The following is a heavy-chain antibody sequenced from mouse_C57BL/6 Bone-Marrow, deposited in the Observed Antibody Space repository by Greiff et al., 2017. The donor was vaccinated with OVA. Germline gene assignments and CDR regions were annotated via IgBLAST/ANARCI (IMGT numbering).Heavy chain of an antibody. Sequence: VQLQQSGSELRSPGSSVKLSCKDFDSEVFPIAYMSWVRQKPGHGFEWIGGILPRIGRTIYGEKFEDKATLDADTLSNTAYLELNSLTSEDSAIYYCARNVYDGYPYWYFDVWGTGTTVTVSS. CDR3: ARNVYDGYPYWYFDV. V-gene: IGHV15-2*01. D-gene: IGHD2-3*01. J-gene: IGHJ1*03. CDR1: DSEVFPIAY. CDR2: ILPRIGRT.